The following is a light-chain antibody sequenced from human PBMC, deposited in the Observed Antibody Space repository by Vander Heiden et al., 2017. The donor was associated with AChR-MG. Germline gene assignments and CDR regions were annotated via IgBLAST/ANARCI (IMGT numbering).Light chain of an antibody. Sequence: SALTQPASGSGSPGQSITISCTGTSSDVGGYNYASWYQQHPGKAPKLMIYDVSNRPSGVSNRFSGSKSGNTASLTISGLQAEDEADYYCSSYTSSSVWVFGGGTKLTVL. CDR3: SSYTSSSVWV. CDR1: SSDVGGYNY. CDR2: DVS. J-gene: IGLJ3*02. V-gene: IGLV2-14*01.